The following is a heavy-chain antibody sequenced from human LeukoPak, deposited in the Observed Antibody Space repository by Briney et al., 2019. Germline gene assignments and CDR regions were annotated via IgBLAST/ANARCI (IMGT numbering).Heavy chain of an antibody. J-gene: IGHJ6*02. V-gene: IGHV4-34*01. CDR2: INHSGST. CDR1: GGSFSGYY. D-gene: IGHD6-19*01. Sequence: SETLSLTCAVYGGSFSGYYWSWIRQPPGKGLEWIGEINHSGSTNYNPSLKSRVTISVDTSKNQCSLKLSSVTAADTAVYYCARGHTPPAYSSGWYGYYYYGMDVWGQGTTVTVSS. CDR3: ARGHTPPAYSSGWYGYYYYGMDV.